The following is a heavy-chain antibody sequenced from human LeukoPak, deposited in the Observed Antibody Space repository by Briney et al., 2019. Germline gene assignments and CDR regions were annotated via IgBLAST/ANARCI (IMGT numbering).Heavy chain of an antibody. D-gene: IGHD3-3*01. V-gene: IGHV4-59*01. J-gene: IGHJ4*02. CDR1: GGSISSYY. CDR3: ARVADFWSGYSDSGYFDY. CDR2: IYYSGST. Sequence: PPETLSLTCTVSGGSISSYYWSWIRQPPGKGLEWIGYIYYSGSTNYNPSLKSRVTISVDTSKNQFSLKLSSVTAADAAVYYCARVADFWSGYSDSGYFDYWGQGTLVTVSS.